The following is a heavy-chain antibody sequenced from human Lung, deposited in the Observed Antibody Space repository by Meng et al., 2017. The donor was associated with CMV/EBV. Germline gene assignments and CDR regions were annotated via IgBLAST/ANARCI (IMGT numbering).Heavy chain of an antibody. D-gene: IGHD1-26*01. CDR1: GFTFDDYG. Sequence: GESLKISCAASGFTFDDYGMSWVRQVPGKGPEWVSGIRWNGETTAYADSVRGRFTISRDNAKKSLHLQMNSLRAEDTALYYCARAVGPTRVDALDIWGQGTXVTVSS. V-gene: IGHV3-20*04. J-gene: IGHJ3*02. CDR2: IRWNGETT. CDR3: ARAVGPTRVDALDI.